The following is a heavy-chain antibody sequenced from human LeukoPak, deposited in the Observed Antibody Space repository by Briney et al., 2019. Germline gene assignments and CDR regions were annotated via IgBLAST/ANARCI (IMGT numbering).Heavy chain of an antibody. J-gene: IGHJ4*02. CDR2: FDPEDGET. Sequence: ASVKVSCKVSGYTLTELSMHWVRQAPGKGLEWMGGFDPEDGETIYAQKFQGRVTMTEDTSTDTAYMELSSLRSEDTAVYYCATDLRVLTSPGFDYWGQGTLVTVSS. D-gene: IGHD3-9*01. CDR1: GYTLTELS. V-gene: IGHV1-24*01. CDR3: ATDLRVLTSPGFDY.